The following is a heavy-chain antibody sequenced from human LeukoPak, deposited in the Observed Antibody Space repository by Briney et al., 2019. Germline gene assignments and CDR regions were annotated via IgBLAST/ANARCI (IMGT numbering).Heavy chain of an antibody. CDR3: ARRGFIAARPHSGWFDP. CDR1: GGSISSYY. D-gene: IGHD6-6*01. V-gene: IGHV4-4*09. J-gene: IGHJ5*02. Sequence: PSETLSLTCTVSGGSISSYYWSWIRQPPGKGLEWIGYIYTSGSTNYNPSLKSRVTISVDTSKNQFSLKLSSVTAADTAVYYCARRGFIAARPHSGWFDPWGQGTLVTVSS. CDR2: IYTSGST.